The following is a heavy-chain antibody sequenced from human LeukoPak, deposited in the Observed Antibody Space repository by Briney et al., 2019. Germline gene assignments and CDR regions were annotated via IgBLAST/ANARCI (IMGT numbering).Heavy chain of an antibody. CDR1: GYSFTSYW. CDR3: ARKIPSGPVDY. Sequence: GESLKISCKGSGYSFTSYWIGWVRQMPGKGLEWMGIIYPGNSDTKYTPSFQGHVTISADQSISTAYLQWNSLKASDTAIYYCARKIPSGPVDYWGQGTLVTVSS. V-gene: IGHV5-51*01. J-gene: IGHJ4*02. CDR2: IYPGNSDT.